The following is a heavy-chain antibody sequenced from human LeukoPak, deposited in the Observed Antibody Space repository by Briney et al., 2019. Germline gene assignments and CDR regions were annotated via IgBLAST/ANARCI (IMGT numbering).Heavy chain of an antibody. J-gene: IGHJ6*02. CDR1: GFTFSSYA. CDR3: ASELGSSPFYYYGMDV. V-gene: IGHV3-30-3*01. D-gene: IGHD6-6*01. Sequence: GGSLRLSCSASGFTFSSYAMHWVRQAPGKGLEWVAVISYDGSNKYYADSVKGRFTISRDNSKNTLYLQMNSLRAEDTAVYYCASELGSSPFYYYGMDVWGQGTTVTVSS. CDR2: ISYDGSNK.